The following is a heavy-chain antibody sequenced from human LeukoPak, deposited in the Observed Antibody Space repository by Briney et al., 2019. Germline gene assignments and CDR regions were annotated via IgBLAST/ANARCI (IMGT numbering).Heavy chain of an antibody. CDR1: GFTVSSNY. J-gene: IGHJ6*02. V-gene: IGHV3-53*01. D-gene: IGHD3-22*01. CDR3: ARDLYYYDSSGFFNYYGMDV. CDR2: IYSGGST. Sequence: PGGSLRLSCAASGFTVSSNYMSWVRQAPGTGLEWVSVIYSGGSTYYADSVKGRFTISRDNSKNTLYLQMNSLRAEDTAVYYCARDLYYYDSSGFFNYYGMDVWGQGTTVTVSS.